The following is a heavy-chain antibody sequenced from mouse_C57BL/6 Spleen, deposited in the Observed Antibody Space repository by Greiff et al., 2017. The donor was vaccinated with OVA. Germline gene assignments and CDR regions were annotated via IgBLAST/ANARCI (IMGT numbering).Heavy chain of an antibody. V-gene: IGHV1-18*01. CDR2: INPNNGGT. CDR3: AREYYYGSSWYFDV. D-gene: IGHD1-1*01. Sequence: VQLKESGPELVKPGASVKIPCKASGYTFTDYNMDWVKQSHGKSLEWIGDINPNNGGTIYNQKFKGKATLTVDKSSSTAYMELRSLTSEDTAVYYCAREYYYGSSWYFDVWGTGTTVTVSS. CDR1: GYTFTDYN. J-gene: IGHJ1*03.